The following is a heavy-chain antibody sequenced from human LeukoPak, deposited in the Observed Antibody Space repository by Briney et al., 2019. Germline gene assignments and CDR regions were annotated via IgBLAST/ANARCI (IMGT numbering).Heavy chain of an antibody. J-gene: IGHJ4*02. CDR2: ISAYNGNT. Sequence: ASVKVSCKASGYTFTSYGISWVRQAPGQGLEWMGWISAYNGNTNYAQKLQGRVTMTTDTSTSTAYMELRSLRSDDTAVYYCARAPARAKGLAVAGKNYYFDYWGQGTLVTVSS. V-gene: IGHV1-18*01. D-gene: IGHD6-19*01. CDR3: ARAPARAKGLAVAGKNYYFDY. CDR1: GYTFTSYG.